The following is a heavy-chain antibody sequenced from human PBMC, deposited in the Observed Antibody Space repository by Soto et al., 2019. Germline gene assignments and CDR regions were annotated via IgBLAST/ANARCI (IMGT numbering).Heavy chain of an antibody. CDR2: IIPIFGTA. J-gene: IGHJ4*02. Sequence: QVQLVQSGAEVKKPGSSVKVSCKASGGTFSSYAISWVRQAPGQGLEWMGGIIPIFGTANYAQKFQGRVTITADESTSTAYMELSSLRSDDTAVYYCARGGTTYYDFWGTDFDYWGQGTLVTVSS. D-gene: IGHD3-3*01. CDR1: GGTFSSYA. CDR3: ARGGTTYYDFWGTDFDY. V-gene: IGHV1-69*01.